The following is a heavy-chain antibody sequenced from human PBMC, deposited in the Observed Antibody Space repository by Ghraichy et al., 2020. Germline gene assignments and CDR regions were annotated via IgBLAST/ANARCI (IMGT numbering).Heavy chain of an antibody. Sequence: SETLSLTCTVSGGSISSSSYYWGWIRQPPGKGLEWIGSIYYSGSTYYNPSLKSRVTISVDTSKNQFSLKLSSVTAADTAVYYCARSSSWRDYYFDYWGQGTLVTVSS. CDR2: IYYSGST. D-gene: IGHD6-13*01. CDR1: GGSISSSSYY. J-gene: IGHJ4*02. V-gene: IGHV4-39*01. CDR3: ARSSSWRDYYFDY.